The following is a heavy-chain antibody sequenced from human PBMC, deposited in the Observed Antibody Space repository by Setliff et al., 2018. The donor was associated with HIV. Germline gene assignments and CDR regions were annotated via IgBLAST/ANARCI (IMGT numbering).Heavy chain of an antibody. J-gene: IGHJ6*03. D-gene: IGHD3-22*01. CDR3: AESRAEDSSGYYIYYYYYYMDV. CDR2: INHSGST. CDR1: GGSISSGNW. V-gene: IGHV4-4*02. Sequence: LSLTCAVSGGSISSGNWWSWVRQPPGKRLEWIGEINHSGSTNYNPSLKSRVTISVDTSKNQLSLKLSSVTAADTAVYYCAESRAEDSSGYYIYYYYYYMDVWGTGSPVTVSS.